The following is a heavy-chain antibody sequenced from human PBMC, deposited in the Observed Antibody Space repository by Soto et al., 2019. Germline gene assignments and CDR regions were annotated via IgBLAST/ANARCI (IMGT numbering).Heavy chain of an antibody. D-gene: IGHD3-3*01. V-gene: IGHV4-39*01. CDR1: GGSISSSSYY. J-gene: IGHJ6*03. Sequence: SETLSLTCTVSGGSISSSSYYWGWIRQPPGKGLEWIGSIYYSGSTYYNPSLKSRVTISVDTSKNQFSLKLSSVTAADTAVYYCARQGNLRFLEWLSPYYYMDVWGKGTTVTVSS. CDR3: ARQGNLRFLEWLSPYYYMDV. CDR2: IYYSGST.